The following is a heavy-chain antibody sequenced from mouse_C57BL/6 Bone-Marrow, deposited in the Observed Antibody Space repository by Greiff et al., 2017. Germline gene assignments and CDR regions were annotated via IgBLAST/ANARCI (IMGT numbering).Heavy chain of an antibody. CDR1: GYTFTSYG. V-gene: IGHV1-81*01. J-gene: IGHJ1*03. CDR3: ARSYYNRWYFDV. D-gene: IGHD2-12*01. CDR2: IYPRSGNT. Sequence: QVQLKQSGAELARPGASVKLSCKASGYTFTSYGISWVKQRTGQGLEWIGEIYPRSGNTYYNEKFKGKATLTAAKSSSTAYMTLRSLTSEDSAVDCCARSYYNRWYFDVWGTGTTVTVSS.